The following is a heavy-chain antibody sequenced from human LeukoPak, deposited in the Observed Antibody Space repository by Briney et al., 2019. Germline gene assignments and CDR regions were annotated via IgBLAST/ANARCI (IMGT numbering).Heavy chain of an antibody. CDR1: GYTFTSYG. D-gene: IGHD3-10*01. CDR3: ARQYGSGSYYPIEYYYYYMDV. Sequence: ASVKVSCKASGYTFTSYGISWVRQAPGQGLEWMGWISAYNGNTNYAQRLQGRVTMTTDTSTSTAYMELRSLRSDDTAVYYCARQYGSGSYYPIEYYYYYMDVWGKGTTVTVSS. J-gene: IGHJ6*03. CDR2: ISAYNGNT. V-gene: IGHV1-18*01.